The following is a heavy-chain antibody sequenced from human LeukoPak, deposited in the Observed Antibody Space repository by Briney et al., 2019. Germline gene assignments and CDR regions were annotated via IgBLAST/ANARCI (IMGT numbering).Heavy chain of an antibody. Sequence: SETLSLTCTVSGGSISSTGHYWGWIRQPPGTGLEWIGSIYYSGITDYNPSLRNRVTISLDTSNNQVSLKLSSVTAADTAVYYCARRRDEYGSYFDYWGQGTLVTVSS. J-gene: IGHJ4*02. CDR2: IYYSGIT. CDR1: GGSISSTGHY. CDR3: ARRRDEYGSYFDY. V-gene: IGHV4-39*01. D-gene: IGHD5-24*01.